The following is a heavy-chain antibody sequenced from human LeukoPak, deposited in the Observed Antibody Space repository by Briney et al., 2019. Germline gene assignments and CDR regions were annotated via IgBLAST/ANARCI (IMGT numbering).Heavy chain of an antibody. V-gene: IGHV3-7*01. Sequence: GGSLRLSCAASGFSFSSYWMSWVRQAPGKGLEWVANRKEDGSEKYYVDSVKGRFTISRDNAKKSLFLQMNSLRAEDTAVYYCARARTIFGVVISGMDVWGRGTTVTVSS. CDR1: GFSFSSYW. CDR3: ARARTIFGVVISGMDV. D-gene: IGHD3-3*01. J-gene: IGHJ6*02. CDR2: RKEDGSEK.